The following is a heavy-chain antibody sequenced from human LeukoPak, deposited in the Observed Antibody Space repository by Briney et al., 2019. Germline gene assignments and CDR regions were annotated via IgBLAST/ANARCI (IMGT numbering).Heavy chain of an antibody. D-gene: IGHD2-8*01. CDR2: ISGSGGST. V-gene: IGHV3-23*01. J-gene: IGHJ4*02. CDR3: AKGPMARFDY. CDR1: GFTFSSYA. Sequence: GGSLRLSCVPSGFTFSSYAMNWVRQAPGKGLEWVSAISGSGGSTYYADSVKGRFTISRDNSKNTLYLQMNSLRAEDTALYYCAKGPMARFDYWGQGTLVTVSS.